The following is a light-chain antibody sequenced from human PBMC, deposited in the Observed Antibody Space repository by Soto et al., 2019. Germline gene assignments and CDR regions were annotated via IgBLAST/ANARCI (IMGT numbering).Light chain of an antibody. J-gene: IGKJ1*01. Sequence: IVMTQSPAPLSVSPGERATLSCRASQSVSSNLAWYQQKPGQAPRLLIYGASSRATGIPDRFSGSGSGTDFTLTISRLEPEDFAVYYCQQYGSSRTWTFGQGTKVDIK. CDR3: QQYGSSRTWT. CDR1: QSVSSN. CDR2: GAS. V-gene: IGKV3-20*01.